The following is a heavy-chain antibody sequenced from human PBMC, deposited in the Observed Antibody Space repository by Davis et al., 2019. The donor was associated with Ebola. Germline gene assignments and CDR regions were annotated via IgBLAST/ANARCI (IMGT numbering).Heavy chain of an antibody. CDR3: ARGLGDYYYYAMDV. J-gene: IGHJ6*02. V-gene: IGHV3-33*03. CDR1: GFTFSSYG. D-gene: IGHD3-16*01. CDR2: IWYDRSNK. Sequence: GGSLRLSCAASGFTFSSYGMHWVRQAPGKGLEWVAVIWYDRSNKYYADSVKGRFTISRDDSKSTLYLQMNSLRAEDTAVYYCARGLGDYYYYAMDVWGQGTTVTVSS.